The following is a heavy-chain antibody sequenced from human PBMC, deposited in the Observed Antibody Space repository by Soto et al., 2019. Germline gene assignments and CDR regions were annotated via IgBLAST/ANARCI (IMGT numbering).Heavy chain of an antibody. Sequence: ASVKVSCKASGGTFSSYAISWVRQAPGQGLSRMGGIITIFGTANYAQKFQGRVTITADESTSTAYMELSSLRSEDTAVYYCARRRRVDSSGALDYYYYAMDVWGQGTTLTVSS. V-gene: IGHV1-69*13. CDR1: GGTFSSYA. J-gene: IGHJ6*02. CDR2: IITIFGTA. CDR3: ARRRRVDSSGALDYYYYAMDV. D-gene: IGHD3-22*01.